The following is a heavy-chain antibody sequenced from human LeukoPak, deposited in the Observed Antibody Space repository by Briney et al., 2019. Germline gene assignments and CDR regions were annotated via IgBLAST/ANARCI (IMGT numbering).Heavy chain of an antibody. Sequence: GGSLRLSCAASGFTFNSYWMHWVRQAPGKGLVWVSRINSDGSGTSDADFVKGRFTISRDNSKNTLYLQMNSLRAEDTAMYYCARDRLTDDAFDIWGQGTMVTVSS. D-gene: IGHD2-8*02. CDR1: GFTFNSYW. V-gene: IGHV3-74*01. CDR2: INSDGSGT. J-gene: IGHJ3*02. CDR3: ARDRLTDDAFDI.